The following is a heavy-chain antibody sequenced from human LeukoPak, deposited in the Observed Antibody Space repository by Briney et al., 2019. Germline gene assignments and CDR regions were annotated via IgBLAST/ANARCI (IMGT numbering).Heavy chain of an antibody. D-gene: IGHD3-16*01. CDR2: INPNSGDT. CDR1: GYTFTGYY. Sequence: GASVKVSCKASGYTFTGYYMHWVRQHPGQGLEWMGWINPNSGDTKYSQKFQGRVAMTRDTSISTAYMELSRLRSDDTAVYYCATQRGSYLWGTDFDYWGQGTLVTVSS. V-gene: IGHV1-2*02. J-gene: IGHJ4*02. CDR3: ATQRGSYLWGTDFDY.